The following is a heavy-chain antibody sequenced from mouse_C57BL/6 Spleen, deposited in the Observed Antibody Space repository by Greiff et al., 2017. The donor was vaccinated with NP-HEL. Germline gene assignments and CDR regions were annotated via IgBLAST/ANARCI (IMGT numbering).Heavy chain of an antibody. CDR3: TRPTVFFFAY. CDR2: IRNKANNHAT. Sequence: VQLKESGGGLVQPGGSMKLSCAASGFTFSDAWMDWVRQSPEKGLEWVAEIRNKANNHATYYAESVKGRFTISRDDSKSSIYLKMNSLRAEDTGIYYCTRPTVFFFAYWGQGTLVTVSA. V-gene: IGHV6-6*01. J-gene: IGHJ3*01. D-gene: IGHD2-10*01. CDR1: GFTFSDAW.